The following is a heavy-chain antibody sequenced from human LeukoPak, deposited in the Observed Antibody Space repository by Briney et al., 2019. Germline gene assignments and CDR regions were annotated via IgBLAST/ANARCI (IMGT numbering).Heavy chain of an antibody. D-gene: IGHD2-15*01. V-gene: IGHV3-23*01. Sequence: ETLSLTCTVSGDSISSFYWSWVRQAPGKGLEWVSTFSGSGGSTHYADSVKGRFTISRDNSKNTLYLQMNSLRAEDTAVYYCAKSGLNRFDYWGQGTLVTVSS. CDR2: FSGSGGST. CDR3: AKSGLNRFDY. CDR1: GDSISSFY. J-gene: IGHJ4*02.